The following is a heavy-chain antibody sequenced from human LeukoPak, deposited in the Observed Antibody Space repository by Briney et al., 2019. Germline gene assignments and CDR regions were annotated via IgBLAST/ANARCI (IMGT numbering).Heavy chain of an antibody. CDR3: ARDSDFWVDY. Sequence: PSETLSLTCTVSGDSISSSSYYWGWIRQPPGKGLEWIGTISYSGSTYYNPSLKSRVTISVDTSKNQFPLKLSSVTAADTAVYYCARDSDFWVDYWGQGTLVTVSS. D-gene: IGHD3-3*01. V-gene: IGHV4-39*06. J-gene: IGHJ4*02. CDR2: ISYSGST. CDR1: GDSISSSSYY.